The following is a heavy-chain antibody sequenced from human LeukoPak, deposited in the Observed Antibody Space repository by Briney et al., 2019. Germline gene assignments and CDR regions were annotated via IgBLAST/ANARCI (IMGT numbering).Heavy chain of an antibody. CDR3: ASGTDYDFWSGYPPSFDY. D-gene: IGHD3-3*01. J-gene: IGHJ4*02. CDR1: GFTFSSYS. CDR2: ISSSSSYI. V-gene: IGHV3-21*01. Sequence: GESLRLSCAASGFTFSSYSMNWVRQAPGKGLEWVSSISSSSSYIYYADSVKGRFTISRDNAKNSLYLQMNSLRAEDTAVYYCASGTDYDFWSGYPPSFDYWGQGTLVTVSS.